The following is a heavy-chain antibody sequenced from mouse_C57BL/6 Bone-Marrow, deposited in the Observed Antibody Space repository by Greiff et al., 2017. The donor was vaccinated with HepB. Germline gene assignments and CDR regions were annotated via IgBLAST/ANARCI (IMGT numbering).Heavy chain of an antibody. Sequence: EVKVVESGPELVKPGASVKISCKASGYSFTDYNMNWVKQSNGKSLEWIGVINPNYGTTSYNQKFKGKATLTVDQSSSTAYMQLNSLTSEDSAVYYCARGGAGSSPSYAMDYWGQGTSVTVSS. CDR3: ARGGAGSSPSYAMDY. CDR1: GYSFTDYN. J-gene: IGHJ4*01. D-gene: IGHD1-1*01. CDR2: INPNYGTT. V-gene: IGHV1-39*01.